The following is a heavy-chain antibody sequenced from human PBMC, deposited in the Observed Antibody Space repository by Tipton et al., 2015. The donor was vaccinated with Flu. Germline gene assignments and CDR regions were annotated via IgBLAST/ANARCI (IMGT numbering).Heavy chain of an antibody. CDR2: IYTSGST. CDR1: GGSISSYY. CDR3: ARSDFAWVGYYFDY. V-gene: IGHV4-4*07. J-gene: IGHJ4*02. D-gene: IGHD3/OR15-3a*01. Sequence: TLSLTCTVSGGSISSYYWSWIRQPAGKGLEWIGRIYTSGSTNYNPSLKSRVTISVDTSKNQFSLKLSSVTAADTAVYYCARSDFAWVGYYFDYWGQGTLVTVSS.